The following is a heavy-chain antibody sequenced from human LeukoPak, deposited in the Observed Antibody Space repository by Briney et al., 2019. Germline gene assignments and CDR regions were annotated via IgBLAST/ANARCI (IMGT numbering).Heavy chain of an antibody. V-gene: IGHV3-33*01. CDR2: IWYDGSNK. J-gene: IGHJ4*02. CDR3: VPAAAHLGNSFDY. Sequence: GGSLRLSCAASGFTFSSYGMHWVRQAPGKGLEWVAVIWYDGSNKYYADSVKGRFTISRDNSKNTLYLQMNSLRAEDTAVYYCVPAAAHLGNSFDYWGQGTLVTVSS. D-gene: IGHD6-13*01. CDR1: GFTFSSYG.